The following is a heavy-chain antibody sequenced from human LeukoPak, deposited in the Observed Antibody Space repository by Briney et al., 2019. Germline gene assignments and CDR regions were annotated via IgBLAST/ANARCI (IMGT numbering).Heavy chain of an antibody. CDR2: IYYSGGT. CDR1: GDSISSDAYY. V-gene: IGHV4-30-4*01. J-gene: IGHJ3*02. CDR3: ATDAAESAFDI. D-gene: IGHD6-13*01. Sequence: SETLSLTCTVSGDSISSDAYYWSWIRQPPGKGLEWIGYIYYSGGTYCSPSLKSRVTISVDMSKNQFSLNLNSVTAVDTAVYYCATDAAESAFDIWGQGTMVTVSS.